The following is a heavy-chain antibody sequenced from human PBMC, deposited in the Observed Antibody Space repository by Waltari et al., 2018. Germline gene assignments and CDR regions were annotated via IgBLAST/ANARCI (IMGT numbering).Heavy chain of an antibody. CDR2: IYQSGRT. J-gene: IGHJ3*02. D-gene: IGHD5-18*01. CDR1: GGSISSSNW. CDR3: ASLHVDTAVPDAFDI. V-gene: IGHV4-4*02. Sequence: QVQLQESGPGLVKPSGTLSLTCAVSGGSISSSNWWSWVRQPPGKGLEWIGEIYQSGRTNYNPSLKSRVTISVDKSKNQCSLKLSSVTAADTAVYYCASLHVDTAVPDAFDIWGQGTMVTVSP.